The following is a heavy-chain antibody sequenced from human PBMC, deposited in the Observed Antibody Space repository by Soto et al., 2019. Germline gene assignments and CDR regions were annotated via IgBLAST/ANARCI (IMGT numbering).Heavy chain of an antibody. Sequence: GGSLRLSCAASGFTFSSYSMNWVRQAPGKGLEWVSSISSSSSYIYYADSMKGRFTISRDNAKNSLFLQMDSLRAEDTAVYYCARDPPFDPWGQGTLVTVSS. CDR3: ARDPPFDP. V-gene: IGHV3-21*01. CDR2: ISSSSSYI. CDR1: GFTFSSYS. J-gene: IGHJ5*02.